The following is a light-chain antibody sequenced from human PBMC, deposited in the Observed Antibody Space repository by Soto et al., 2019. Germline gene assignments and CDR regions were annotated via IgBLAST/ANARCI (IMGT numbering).Light chain of an antibody. CDR1: QDISNY. CDR2: LGS. CDR3: MQALQTPWT. J-gene: IGKJ1*01. Sequence: DIQMTQSPSSLSASVGDRVTITCQASQDISNYLNWYQQKPGKAPKLLIYLGSNRASGVPDRFSGSGSGTDFTLKISRVEAEDVGVYYCMQALQTPWTFGQGTKVEIK. V-gene: IGKV1-33*01.